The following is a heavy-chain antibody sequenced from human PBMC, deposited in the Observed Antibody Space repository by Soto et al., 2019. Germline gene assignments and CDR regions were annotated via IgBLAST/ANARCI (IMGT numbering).Heavy chain of an antibody. J-gene: IGHJ4*02. V-gene: IGHV3-23*01. CDR2: ISGSGDST. CDR3: ASRGPGTYFDD. CDR1: GFTFSSYA. Sequence: EVRLLDSGGGLVQPGGSLRLSCAASGFTFSSYAMNWVRQAPGKGLEWVSVISGSGDSTYSADSVKGRFTISRDNSKNTLELQMTSLRTEDTAVYYCASRGPGTYFDDCGQGTLVKVSS. D-gene: IGHD6-13*01.